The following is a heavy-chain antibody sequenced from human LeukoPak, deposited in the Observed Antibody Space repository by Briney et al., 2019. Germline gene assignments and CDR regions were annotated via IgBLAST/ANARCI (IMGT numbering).Heavy chain of an antibody. D-gene: IGHD3-22*01. CDR1: GYSFTSYW. CDR3: ASRYDSSGDYYFDY. Sequence: GESLQITCKGSGYSFTSYWIGWVRQMPGKGLEWMGIIYPGDSDTRYSPSFQGQVTLSADKSISTAYLQWSSLKASDTAMYYCASRYDSSGDYYFDYWGQGTLVTVSS. CDR2: IYPGDSDT. J-gene: IGHJ4*02. V-gene: IGHV5-51*01.